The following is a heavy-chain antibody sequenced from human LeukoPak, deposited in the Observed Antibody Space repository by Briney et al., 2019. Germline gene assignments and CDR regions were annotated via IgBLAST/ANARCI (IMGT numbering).Heavy chain of an antibody. CDR2: FDSEDGET. CDR1: GYTLTELS. D-gene: IGHD2-15*01. V-gene: IGHV1-24*01. Sequence: ASVKVSCKVSGYTLTELSMHWVRQAPGEGLEWMGGFDSEDGETIYAQKFQGRVTMTEDTSTDTAYMELSSLRSEDTAVYYCATPISGGYYFDYWGQGTLVTVSS. CDR3: ATPISGGYYFDY. J-gene: IGHJ4*02.